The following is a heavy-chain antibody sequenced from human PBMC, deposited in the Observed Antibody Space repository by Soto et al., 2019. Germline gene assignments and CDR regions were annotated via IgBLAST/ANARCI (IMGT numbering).Heavy chain of an antibody. Sequence: PGESLKISCKGSGYSFTSYWIGWVRQMSGEGLEWMGIIYPGDSDTRYSPSFQGQVTISADKSICTAYLQWSSLKASDTAMYYCARSYSSGAYGFGYWGQGTLVTVSS. CDR3: ARSYSSGAYGFGY. V-gene: IGHV5-51*01. J-gene: IGHJ4*02. CDR1: GYSFTSYW. CDR2: IYPGDSDT. D-gene: IGHD6-19*01.